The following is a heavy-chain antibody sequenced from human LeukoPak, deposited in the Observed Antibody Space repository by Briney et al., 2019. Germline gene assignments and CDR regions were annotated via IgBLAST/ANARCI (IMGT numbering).Heavy chain of an antibody. J-gene: IGHJ6*02. V-gene: IGHV3-74*01. CDR1: GFSLSGCW. CDR3: TRVQAGRSGLMDV. D-gene: IGHD2-8*02. CDR2: IGPDGTGI. Sequence: PGGSLRLSCAASGFSLSGCWMHWVRHAPGKGLVWVSRIGPDGTGITYADSVKGRFTISRDIAKNTVYLQMNSLRAEDAALYYCTRVQAGRSGLMDVWGRGTTVTVSS.